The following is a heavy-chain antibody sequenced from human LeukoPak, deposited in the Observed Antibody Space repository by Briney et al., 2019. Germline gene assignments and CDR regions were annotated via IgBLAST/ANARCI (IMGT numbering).Heavy chain of an antibody. CDR3: ARDSSGWSHAFDI. Sequence: PSETLSLTCAVSGYSISSGYYWGWIRQPPGQGLEWVSGISWNGGSTGYADSVKGRFTVSRDNAKNSLYLQMNSLRAEDTALYYCARDSSGWSHAFDIWGQGTMVTVSS. CDR1: GYSISSGYY. J-gene: IGHJ3*02. D-gene: IGHD6-19*01. CDR2: ISWNGGST. V-gene: IGHV3-20*04.